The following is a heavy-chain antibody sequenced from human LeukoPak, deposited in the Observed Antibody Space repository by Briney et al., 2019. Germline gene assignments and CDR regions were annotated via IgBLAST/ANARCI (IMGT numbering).Heavy chain of an antibody. CDR3: ARVRSCTSTTCHRHFDY. CDR1: GNTFTSYD. Sequence: ASVKVSCKASGNTFTSYDINWVRQAPGQGLEWMGWMNPNSGNTGYAQTFQGRVTMTRDTSISTAYMELSSLRSEDTAIYYCARVRSCTSTTCHRHFDYWGQGTLVTVSS. V-gene: IGHV1-8*01. CDR2: MNPNSGNT. D-gene: IGHD2-2*01. J-gene: IGHJ4*02.